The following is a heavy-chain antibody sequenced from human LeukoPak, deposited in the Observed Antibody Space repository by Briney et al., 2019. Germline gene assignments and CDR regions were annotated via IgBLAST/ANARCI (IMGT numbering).Heavy chain of an antibody. Sequence: GGSLRLSCAASGFTFTNYAMSWVRQTPGKGLEWVSATVGSGPDTYHADSVKGRFTISRDNSKNTLHLQMNSLSAEDTAVYYCVKDHRLGDFMGFDYWGQGTLVTVSS. CDR1: GFTFTNYA. V-gene: IGHV3-23*01. D-gene: IGHD2-21*02. J-gene: IGHJ4*02. CDR3: VKDHRLGDFMGFDY. CDR2: TVGSGPDT.